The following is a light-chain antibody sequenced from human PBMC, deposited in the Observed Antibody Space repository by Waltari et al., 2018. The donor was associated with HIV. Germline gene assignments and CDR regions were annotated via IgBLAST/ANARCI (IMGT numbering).Light chain of an antibody. CDR3: QQVNGYPLT. J-gene: IGKJ4*02. V-gene: IGKV1-9*01. CDR2: ATS. CDR1: QNVSSC. Sequence: IQLPQSPSFLSASIGDRVTITCRASQNVSSCLVWYQQKPGRAPQFLIYATSTLQSGVPSRFSGSGSGTEFALTITNLQPDDFATYYCQQVNGYPLTFGGGTKVEIK.